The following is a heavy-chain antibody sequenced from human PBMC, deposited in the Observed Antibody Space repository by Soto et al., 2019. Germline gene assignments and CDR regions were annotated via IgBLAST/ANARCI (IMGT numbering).Heavy chain of an antibody. CDR2: ICWDDDK. CDR3: ARADVLPFDY. Sequence: QITLKESGPTLVKPTQTLTLTCTFAGFSLSTSGVGVGWIRQPPGKALEWLALICWDDDKRYSPSLKSRLTIPKDPSKNQVDLTMTNMDPVDTATYYCARADVLPFDYWGQGTLVTVSS. V-gene: IGHV2-5*02. CDR1: GFSLSTSGVG. D-gene: IGHD2-15*01. J-gene: IGHJ4*02.